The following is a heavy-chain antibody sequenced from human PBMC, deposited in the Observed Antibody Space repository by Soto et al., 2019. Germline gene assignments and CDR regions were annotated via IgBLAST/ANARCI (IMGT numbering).Heavy chain of an antibody. CDR2: ITVGTGNT. V-gene: IGHV1-58*01. Sequence: SVKVSCKASGFTFTSSSVQWVRQARGQRLEWIGWITVGTGNTNYAQRFQERVTITRDMSTSTAYMELKNLRSEDTAVYYCAAGDSSGYYGGWGQGTQVTVSS. CDR3: AAGDSSGYYGG. D-gene: IGHD3-22*01. J-gene: IGHJ4*02. CDR1: GFTFTSSS.